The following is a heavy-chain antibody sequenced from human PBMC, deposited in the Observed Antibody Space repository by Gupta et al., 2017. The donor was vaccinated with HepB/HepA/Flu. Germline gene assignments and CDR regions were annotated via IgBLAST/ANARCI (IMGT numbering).Heavy chain of an antibody. CDR1: GFAFGSYT. CDR3: ARVHVISDY. J-gene: IGHJ4*02. CDR2: ISSSSDYI. D-gene: IGHD2-21*01. V-gene: IGHV3-21*01. Sequence: EVQLVESGGGLVKPGGSLRLSCAASGFAFGSYTMNWVRQAPGKGLEWVSSISSSSDYIYYGDSVKARFTISRDNAKNSLYLHMNSLGAEDTAVYYCARVHVISDYWGQGTLVTVSS.